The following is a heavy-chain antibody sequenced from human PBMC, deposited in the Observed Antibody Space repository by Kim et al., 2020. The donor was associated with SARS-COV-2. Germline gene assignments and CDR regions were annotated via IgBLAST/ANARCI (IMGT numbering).Heavy chain of an antibody. V-gene: IGHV7-4-1*02. D-gene: IGHD3-22*01. Sequence: ASVKVSCKASGYTFTSNAMNWVRQAPGQGLEWMGWINTNTGNPTYAQGFTGRFVFSLDTSVSTAYLQISSLKAEDTAVYYCARVGGGEDGEGSSGYDTLGYWGQGTLVTVSS. J-gene: IGHJ4*02. CDR1: GYTFTSNA. CDR2: INTNTGNP. CDR3: ARVGGGEDGEGSSGYDTLGY.